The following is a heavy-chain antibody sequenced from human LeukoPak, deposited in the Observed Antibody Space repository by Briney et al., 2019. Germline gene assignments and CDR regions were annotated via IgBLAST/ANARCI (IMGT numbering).Heavy chain of an antibody. CDR3: ARGEVTMVRGVIIAWFDP. V-gene: IGHV4-59*12. Sequence: PSETLSLTCTVSGGSISSYYWSWIRQPPGKGLEWIGYIYYSGSTNYNPSLKSRVTISVDTSKNQFSLKLSSVTAADTAVYYCARGEVTMVRGVIIAWFDPWGQGTLVTVSS. CDR2: IYYSGST. J-gene: IGHJ5*02. D-gene: IGHD3-10*01. CDR1: GGSISSYY.